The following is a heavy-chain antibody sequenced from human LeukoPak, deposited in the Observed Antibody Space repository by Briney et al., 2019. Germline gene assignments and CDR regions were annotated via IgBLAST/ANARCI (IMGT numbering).Heavy chain of an antibody. CDR1: GGSISSYF. CDR3: ARIDRAVAGTIDY. D-gene: IGHD6-19*01. J-gene: IGHJ4*02. Sequence: PSETPSLTCTVSGGSISSYFWSWIRQPPGKGLGWIGYIYYSGSTNYNPSLKSRVTMSVDTSKNQFSLKLSSVTAADTAVYYCARIDRAVAGTIDYWGQGTLVTVSS. V-gene: IGHV4-59*08. CDR2: IYYSGST.